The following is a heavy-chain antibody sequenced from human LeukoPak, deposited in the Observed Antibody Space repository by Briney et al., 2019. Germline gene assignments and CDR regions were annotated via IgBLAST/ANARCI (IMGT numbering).Heavy chain of an antibody. CDR1: GFTFSSYA. J-gene: IGHJ4*02. CDR3: ARAPAVAGSYFDY. D-gene: IGHD6-19*01. V-gene: IGHV3-30-3*01. CDR2: ISYDGSNK. Sequence: GGSLRLSCAASGFTFSSYAMHWVRQAPGKGLEWVAVISYDGSNKYYADSVKGRFTISRDNSKNTLYLQMNSLRAEDTAVYYCARAPAVAGSYFDYWGQGTLVTVSS.